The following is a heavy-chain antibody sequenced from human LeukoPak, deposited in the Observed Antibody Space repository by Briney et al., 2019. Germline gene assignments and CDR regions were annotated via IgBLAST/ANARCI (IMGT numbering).Heavy chain of an antibody. V-gene: IGHV3-48*03. Sequence: GGSLRLSCAAPGFPFSSFEMNWVRQAPGQGLEWISYISKNGGTIYYAHSVKGRFTISRDNAKHSVYLQMNSLRVEDTAVYYCARDFGIVDNRFDYWGQGALVTVSS. CDR1: GFPFSSFE. CDR2: ISKNGGTI. J-gene: IGHJ4*02. D-gene: IGHD5-12*01. CDR3: ARDFGIVDNRFDY.